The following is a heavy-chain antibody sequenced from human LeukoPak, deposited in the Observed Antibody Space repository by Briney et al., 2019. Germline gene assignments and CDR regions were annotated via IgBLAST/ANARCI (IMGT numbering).Heavy chain of an antibody. D-gene: IGHD4-17*01. V-gene: IGHV3-66*01. Sequence: GGSLRLSCAASGFTFSSYSMNWVRQAPGKGLEWVSVIYSGGSTYYADSVKGRFTISRDNSKNTLYLQMNSLRAEDTAVYYCASRSSKLRDAFDIWGQGTMVTVSS. CDR2: IYSGGST. CDR3: ASRSSKLRDAFDI. CDR1: GFTFSSYS. J-gene: IGHJ3*02.